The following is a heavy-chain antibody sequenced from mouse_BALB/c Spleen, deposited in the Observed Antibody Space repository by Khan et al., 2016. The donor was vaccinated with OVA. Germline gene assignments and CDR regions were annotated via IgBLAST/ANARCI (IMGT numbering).Heavy chain of an antibody. V-gene: IGHV3-1*02. CDR2: IYFSGSI. D-gene: IGHD2-1*01. CDR1: GYSITSGYS. Sequence: EVQLQESGPDLVKPSQSLSLTCTVTGYSITSGYSWHWIRQFPGNKLEWMAYIYFSGSINYNPSLKSRISVTRDTSKNQFFLQLNSVTTEDTATDYCARDGNYMDYWGQGTSVTVSS. J-gene: IGHJ4*01. CDR3: ARDGNYMDY.